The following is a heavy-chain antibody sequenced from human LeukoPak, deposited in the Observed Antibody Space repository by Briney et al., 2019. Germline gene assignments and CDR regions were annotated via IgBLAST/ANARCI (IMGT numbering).Heavy chain of an antibody. D-gene: IGHD4-17*01. CDR3: ARDYDYGDHVGVEHGMDV. V-gene: IGHV3-33*01. J-gene: IGHJ6*04. Sequence: GGSLRLSCAASGFTFSSYGMHWVRQAPGKGLEWVAVIWYDGSNKYYADSVKGRFTISRDNSKNTLYLQMNSLRAEDTAVYYCARDYDYGDHVGVEHGMDVWGKGTTVTVSS. CDR2: IWYDGSNK. CDR1: GFTFSSYG.